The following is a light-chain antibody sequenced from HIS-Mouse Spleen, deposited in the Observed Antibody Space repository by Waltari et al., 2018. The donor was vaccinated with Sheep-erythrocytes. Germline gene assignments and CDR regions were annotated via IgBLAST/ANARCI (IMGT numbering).Light chain of an antibody. CDR1: QSLLHSNGYNY. V-gene: IGKV2-28*01. Sequence: DIVMTQTPLSLSVTPGQPASISCKSSQSLLHSNGYNYLDWYLQKPGQSPQLLIYLGSNRASGVPDRFSGSGSGTDFTLKISRVEGEDVGVYYCMQALQTPRTFGQGTKVEIK. CDR2: LGS. CDR3: MQALQTPRT. J-gene: IGKJ1*01.